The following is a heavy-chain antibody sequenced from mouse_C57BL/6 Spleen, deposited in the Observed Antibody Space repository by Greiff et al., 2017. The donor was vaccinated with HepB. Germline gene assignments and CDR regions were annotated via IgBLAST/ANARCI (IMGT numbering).Heavy chain of an antibody. D-gene: IGHD2-5*01. Sequence: EVQLQQSGPELVKPGASVKISCKASGYTFTDYYMNWVKQSHGKSLEWIGDINPNNGGTSYNQKFKGKATLTVDKSSSTAYMELRSLTSEDSAVYYCARGKAYYSNYDAMDYWGQGTSVTVSS. J-gene: IGHJ4*01. CDR1: GYTFTDYY. V-gene: IGHV1-26*01. CDR2: INPNNGGT. CDR3: ARGKAYYSNYDAMDY.